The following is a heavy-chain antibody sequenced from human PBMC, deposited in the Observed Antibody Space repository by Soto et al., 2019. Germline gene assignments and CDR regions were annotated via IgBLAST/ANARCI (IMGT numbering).Heavy chain of an antibody. V-gene: IGHV3-72*01. CDR2: IRRKANSYTT. D-gene: IGHD6-19*01. CDR3: AMLGGWSGGSSGMDV. J-gene: IGHJ6*02. Sequence: EVQLVESGGGLVQPGGSLRLSCAASGLIFSDYRMDWVRQAPGKGLEWVGRIRRKANSYTTEYAASVKGRFTISRDDSKNSLYLQMNSLKSEDTAVYYCAMLGGWSGGSSGMDVGGQGTTVTVSS. CDR1: GLIFSDYR.